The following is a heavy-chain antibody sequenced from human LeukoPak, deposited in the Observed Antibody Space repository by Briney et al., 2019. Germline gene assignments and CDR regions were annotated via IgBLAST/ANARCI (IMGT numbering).Heavy chain of an antibody. CDR1: GGSLSSGDYY. CDR3: ATTRIAAHYYYYYMDV. CDR2: IYYSGST. V-gene: IGHV4-30-4*08. J-gene: IGHJ6*03. D-gene: IGHD6-6*01. Sequence: SETLSLTCTVSGGSLSSGDYYWSWIRQPPWKGLEWIGYIYYSGSTYYNPSLKSRVTISVDTSKNQFSLKLSSVTAADTAVYYCATTRIAAHYYYYYMDVWGKWTTVTASS.